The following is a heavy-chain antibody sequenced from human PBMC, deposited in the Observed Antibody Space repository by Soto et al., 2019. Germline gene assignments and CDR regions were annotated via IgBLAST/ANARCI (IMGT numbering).Heavy chain of an antibody. D-gene: IGHD2-21*02. Sequence: GGSLRLSCAASGFTFSSYEMNWVRQAPGKGLEWVSYISSSGSTIYYADSVKGRFTISRDNAKNSLYLQMNSLRAEDTAVYYCAIIAYCGGDCYQTYYYYGMDVWGQGTTVTVSS. J-gene: IGHJ6*02. CDR1: GFTFSSYE. CDR3: AIIAYCGGDCYQTYYYYGMDV. CDR2: ISSSGSTI. V-gene: IGHV3-48*03.